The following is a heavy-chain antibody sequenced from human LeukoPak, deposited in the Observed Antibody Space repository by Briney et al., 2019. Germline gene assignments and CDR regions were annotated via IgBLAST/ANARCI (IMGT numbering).Heavy chain of an antibody. V-gene: IGHV1-2*02. J-gene: IGHJ4*02. Sequence: ASVKVSCKASGYTFTGYYMHWVRQAPGQGLECMGWINPNSGGTNSAQKFQGRVTMTRDTSISTAYMELTRLRSDDTAVYYCARGPHWDPHFDYWGQGTLVTVSS. CDR1: GYTFTGYY. D-gene: IGHD7-27*01. CDR3: ARGPHWDPHFDY. CDR2: INPNSGGT.